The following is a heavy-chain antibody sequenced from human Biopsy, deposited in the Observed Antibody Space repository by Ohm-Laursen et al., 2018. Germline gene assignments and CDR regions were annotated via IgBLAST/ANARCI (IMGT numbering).Heavy chain of an antibody. CDR1: GFTFSSYA. CDR2: ITVSADTT. J-gene: IGHJ4*02. D-gene: IGHD6-13*01. CDR3: AKDGRVDSSNWRRGYYFDY. Sequence: SLRLSCAASGFTFSSYAMNWVRQAPGKGLEWVSAITVSADTTYYADSVRGRFTVSRDNSQNTLYLQMNSLRAEDTAVYYCAKDGRVDSSNWRRGYYFDYWGQGTLVTVSS. V-gene: IGHV3-23*01.